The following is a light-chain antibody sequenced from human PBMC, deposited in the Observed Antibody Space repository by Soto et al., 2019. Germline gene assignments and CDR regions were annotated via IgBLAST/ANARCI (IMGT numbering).Light chain of an antibody. CDR1: QSISNW. J-gene: IGKJ5*01. CDR2: KAS. Sequence: IQMTQSPSTLSASVVYRVTITFLASQSISNWLAWYQQMPGKAPKLLIYKASTSESGVPSRFSGGGSGTEFNFTISGLQPDDFATYYCQQSSSYAITFGQGTRLEIK. V-gene: IGKV1-5*03. CDR3: QQSSSYAIT.